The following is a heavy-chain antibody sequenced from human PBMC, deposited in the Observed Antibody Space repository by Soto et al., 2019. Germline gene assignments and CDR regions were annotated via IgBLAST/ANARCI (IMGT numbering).Heavy chain of an antibody. CDR1: GYTFTSYG. CDR3: ARDQYYYDSSGYYFRPDAFDI. J-gene: IGHJ3*02. V-gene: IGHV1-18*01. Sequence: ASVKVSCKASGYTFTSYGISWVRQAPGQGPEWMGWISAYNGNTNYAQKLQGRVTMTTDTSTSTAYMELRSLRSDDTAVYYCARDQYYYDSSGYYFRPDAFDIWGQGTMVTVSS. CDR2: ISAYNGNT. D-gene: IGHD3-22*01.